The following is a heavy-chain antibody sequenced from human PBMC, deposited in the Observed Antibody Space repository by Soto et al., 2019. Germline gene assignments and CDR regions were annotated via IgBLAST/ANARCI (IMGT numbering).Heavy chain of an antibody. V-gene: IGHV3-21*01. Sequence: GGSLRLSCAASGFTFSSYSMNWVRQAPGKGLEWVSSISSSSSYMYYADSVKGRFTISRDNDKKLLYLQINSLRAEDTAVYHCARDGSGGFHDYGNFHLDYWGQGTLVTVSS. CDR1: GFTFSSYS. J-gene: IGHJ4*01. CDR2: ISSSSSYM. CDR3: ARDGSGGFHDYGNFHLDY. D-gene: IGHD4-17*01.